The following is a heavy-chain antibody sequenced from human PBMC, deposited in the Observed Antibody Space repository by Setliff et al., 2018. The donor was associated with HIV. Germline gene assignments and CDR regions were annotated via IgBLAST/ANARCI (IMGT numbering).Heavy chain of an antibody. CDR1: GGSISSSTYY. Sequence: PSETLSLTCTVSGGSISSSTYYWGWIRQPPGKGLEWIGSIYYSGHTYYNPSLKSRVTIYVDTSKNQFSLKLNSGTASDTAVYYCARPTALNGVGSSDYWGQGTLVTVSS. D-gene: IGHD4-17*01. V-gene: IGHV4-39*01. J-gene: IGHJ4*02. CDR2: IYYSGHT. CDR3: ARPTALNGVGSSDY.